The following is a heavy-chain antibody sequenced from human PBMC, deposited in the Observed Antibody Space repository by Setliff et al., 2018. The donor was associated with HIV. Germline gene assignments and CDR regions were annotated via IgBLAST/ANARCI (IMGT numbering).Heavy chain of an antibody. CDR2: IYDSGSP. Sequence: PSETLSLTCTVSGGSMNSGTYYWTWIRQHPGKGLEWIGSIYDSGSPFYNASLKSRLAISVDASKNQFSLKLSSVTAADTAVYYCARQGDGYNLYHVYYFDYWGQGTLVTVSS. J-gene: IGHJ4*02. V-gene: IGHV4-31*03. CDR3: ARQGDGYNLYHVYYFDY. D-gene: IGHD5-12*01. CDR1: GGSMNSGTYY.